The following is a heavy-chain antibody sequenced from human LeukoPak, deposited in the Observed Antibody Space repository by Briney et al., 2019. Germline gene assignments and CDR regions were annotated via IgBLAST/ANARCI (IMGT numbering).Heavy chain of an antibody. CDR1: GGSISSGGYY. D-gene: IGHD2/OR15-2a*01. V-gene: IGHV4-30-2*01. CDR2: IYHSGST. J-gene: IGHJ3*02. CDR3: ARDTFGAYAFDI. Sequence: PSETLSLTCTVSGGSISSGGYYWSWIRQPPGKGLEWIGYIYHSGSTYYNPSLKSRVTISVDTSKNQFSLKLSSVTAADTAVYYCARDTFGAYAFDIWGQGTMVTVSS.